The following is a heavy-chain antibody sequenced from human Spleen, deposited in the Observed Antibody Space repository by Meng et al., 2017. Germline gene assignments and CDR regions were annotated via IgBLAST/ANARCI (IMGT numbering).Heavy chain of an antibody. CDR1: GFTFSSYA. CDR3: ARDAKPSSSGWTAYYIDY. CDR2: ISGSGGST. Sequence: GGSLRLSCAASGFTFSSYAMSWVRQAPGKGLEWVSAISGSGGSTYYADSVKGRFTISRDNSKNTLYLQMNSLRAEDTAVYYCARDAKPSSSGWTAYYIDYWGQGTLVTVSS. V-gene: IGHV3-23*01. D-gene: IGHD6-19*01. J-gene: IGHJ4*02.